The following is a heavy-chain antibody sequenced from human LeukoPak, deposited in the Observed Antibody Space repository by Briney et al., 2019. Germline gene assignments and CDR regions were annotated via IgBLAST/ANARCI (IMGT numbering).Heavy chain of an antibody. CDR2: IWYDGSNK. J-gene: IGHJ6*04. V-gene: IGHV3-33*01. Sequence: PGRSLRLSCAASGFTFSSYGMHWVRQAPGKGLEWVAVIWYDGSNKYYADSVKGRFTISRDNSKNTLYLQMNSLRAEDTAVYYCARDTILVVRGVMAYYYYGMDVWGKGTTVTVSS. CDR3: ARDTILVVRGVMAYYYYGMDV. D-gene: IGHD3-10*01. CDR1: GFTFSSYG.